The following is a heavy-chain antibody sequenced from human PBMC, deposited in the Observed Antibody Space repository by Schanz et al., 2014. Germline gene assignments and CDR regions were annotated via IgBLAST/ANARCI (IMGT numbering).Heavy chain of an antibody. CDR3: ARSAGRDFWSGYYTRFDY. CDR1: GGSIRSYF. J-gene: IGHJ4*02. V-gene: IGHV4-59*01. CDR2: ISYSGST. D-gene: IGHD3-3*01. Sequence: QVQLQESGPGLLKPSETLSLTCTVSGGSIRSYFWSWIRQPPGKGLEWIGFISYSGSTYYNPSLKSRVTISVDTSKSQFSLKLSSVTAADTAVYYCARSAGRDFWSGYYTRFDYWGQGTLVTVSS.